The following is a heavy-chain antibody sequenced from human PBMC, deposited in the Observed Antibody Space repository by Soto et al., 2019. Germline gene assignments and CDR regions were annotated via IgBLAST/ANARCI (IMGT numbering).Heavy chain of an antibody. CDR1: GFTFSDYY. D-gene: IGHD3-16*02. V-gene: IGHV3-11*01. CDR2: ISSSGSTI. J-gene: IGHJ3*02. CDR3: ASALLGELSLSAFDI. Sequence: QVQLVESGGGLVKPGGSLRLSCAASGFTFSDYYMSWIRQAPGKGLEWVSYISSSGSTIYYADSVKGRFIISRDNAKDSLYLQMNSLRAEDTAVYYCASALLGELSLSAFDIWGQGTMVTVSS.